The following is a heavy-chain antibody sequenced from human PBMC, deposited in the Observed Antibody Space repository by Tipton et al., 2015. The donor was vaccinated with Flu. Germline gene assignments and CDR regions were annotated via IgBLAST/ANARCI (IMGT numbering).Heavy chain of an antibody. CDR3: AGEKTVIGSGEGSRHVDAFDF. CDR2: IYGGGTT. V-gene: IGHV3-66*01. J-gene: IGHJ3*01. Sequence: SLRLSCAASGFTVTTKYMNWVRQAPGKGLEWVSVIYGGGTTYYANSVKGRFTSSRDNSKNTLYLQMNSPRAEDTAIYFCAGEKTVIGSGEGSRHVDAFDFWGQGTMVTVSS. D-gene: IGHD3-10*01. CDR1: GFTVTTKY.